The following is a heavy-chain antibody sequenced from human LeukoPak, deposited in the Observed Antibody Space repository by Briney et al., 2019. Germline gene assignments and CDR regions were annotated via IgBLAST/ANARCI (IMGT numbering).Heavy chain of an antibody. Sequence: ASVKVSCKASGYTLTGYYMHWVRQAPGQGLEWMGWINPNSGGTNYAQKFQGRVTMTRDTSISTAYMELSRLRSDDTAVYYCALLPQQLVNKFDYWGQGTLVTVSS. V-gene: IGHV1-2*02. CDR2: INPNSGGT. D-gene: IGHD6-13*01. J-gene: IGHJ4*02. CDR1: GYTLTGYY. CDR3: ALLPQQLVNKFDY.